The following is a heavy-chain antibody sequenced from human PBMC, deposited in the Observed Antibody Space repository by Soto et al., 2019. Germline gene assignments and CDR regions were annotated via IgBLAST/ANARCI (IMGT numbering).Heavy chain of an antibody. D-gene: IGHD3-22*01. CDR3: AKEDYYDSSGALDYYYGMDV. V-gene: IGHV3-30*18. Sequence: QVQLVESGGGVVQPGRSLRLSCAASGFTFSSYGMHWVRQAPGKGLEWVAVISYDGSNKYYADSVKGRFTISRDNSKNTLYLQMNSLRAEDTVVYYCAKEDYYDSSGALDYYYGMDVWGQGTTVTVSS. CDR1: GFTFSSYG. CDR2: ISYDGSNK. J-gene: IGHJ6*02.